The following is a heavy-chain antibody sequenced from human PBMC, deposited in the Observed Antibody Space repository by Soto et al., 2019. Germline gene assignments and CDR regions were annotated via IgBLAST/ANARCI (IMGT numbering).Heavy chain of an antibody. CDR1: GFTFSSYA. Sequence: EVQLLESGGGLVQPGGSLRLSCAASGFTFSSYAMSWVRQAPGKGLEWVSAISGSGGSTYYADSVKGRFTISRDNSRTTLYLQRNSLRAEDTAVYYCAKESMVRGGGTFDYWGQGTLVTVSS. D-gene: IGHD3-10*01. CDR3: AKESMVRGGGTFDY. CDR2: ISGSGGST. V-gene: IGHV3-23*01. J-gene: IGHJ4*02.